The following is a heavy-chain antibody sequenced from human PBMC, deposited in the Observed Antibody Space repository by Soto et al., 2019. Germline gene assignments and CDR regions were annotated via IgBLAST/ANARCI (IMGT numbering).Heavy chain of an antibody. CDR1: GFTFSSYS. V-gene: IGHV3-21*01. CDR2: IRSSSSYI. Sequence: EVQLVESGGGLVKPGGSLRLSCAASGFTFSSYSMNWVRQAPGKGLEWVSRIRSSSSYIYYADSVKGRFTISRDNAKNPMYLQMNSLRAEDTAVYYWARDQPVAVSLTCDRSWDWGQGTLVTVS. J-gene: IGHJ4*02. D-gene: IGHD6-19*01. CDR3: ARDQPVAVSLTCDRSWD.